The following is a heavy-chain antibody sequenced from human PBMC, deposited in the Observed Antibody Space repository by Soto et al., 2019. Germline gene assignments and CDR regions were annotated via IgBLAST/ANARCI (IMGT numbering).Heavy chain of an antibody. V-gene: IGHV1-18*01. J-gene: IGHJ4*02. CDR1: GYSFTSYG. CDR3: ARDLGQQLVDY. D-gene: IGHD6-13*01. CDR2: ISAYNGNK. Sequence: ASVKVSCKASGYSFTSYGISWVRQAPGQGLEWMGWISAYNGNKKYAQKLQGRVTMTTDTSTSTAYMELRSLSSDDTAVYYCARDLGQQLVDYWGQGTLVTVSS.